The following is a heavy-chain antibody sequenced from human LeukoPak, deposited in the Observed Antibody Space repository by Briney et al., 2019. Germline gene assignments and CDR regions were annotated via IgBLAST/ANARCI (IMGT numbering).Heavy chain of an antibody. V-gene: IGHV4-39*01. CDR3: ARHLAQSNWNPLDY. CDR2: IYYSGST. Sequence: SETLSLTCTVSGGSISSSSYYWGWIRQPPGKGLEWIGSIYYSGSTYYNPSLKSRVTISVDTSKNQFSLKLSSVTAADTAVYYCARHLAQSNWNPLDYWGQGTLVTVSS. CDR1: GGSISSSSYY. J-gene: IGHJ4*02. D-gene: IGHD1-1*01.